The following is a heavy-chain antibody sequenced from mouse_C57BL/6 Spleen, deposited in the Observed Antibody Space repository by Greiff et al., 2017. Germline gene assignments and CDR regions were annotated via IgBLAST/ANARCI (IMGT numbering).Heavy chain of an antibody. D-gene: IGHD1-1*01. Sequence: VQLQQPGAELVRPGSSVRLSCKASGYTFTSYWMDWVKQRPGQGLEWIGNIYPSDSETHYNQKFKDKATLTVDKSSSTAYMQLSSLTSEDSAVYCCARTYYGSSPGWFAYWGQGTLVTVSA. CDR1: GYTFTSYW. CDR3: ARTYYGSSPGWFAY. V-gene: IGHV1-61*01. J-gene: IGHJ3*01. CDR2: IYPSDSET.